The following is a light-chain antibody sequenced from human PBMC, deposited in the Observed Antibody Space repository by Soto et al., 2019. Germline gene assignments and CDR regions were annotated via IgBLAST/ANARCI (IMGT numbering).Light chain of an antibody. CDR3: SSYTTSSTLL. CDR1: SSDVGAYNY. J-gene: IGLJ2*01. V-gene: IGLV2-14*01. Sequence: QSVLTQPASVSGSPGQSIAISCTGTSSDVGAYNYVSWYQRHPGKAPRLMIYEVSNRPSGVSNRFSGSKSGNTASLTISGLQAEDEAEYYYSSYTTSSTLLFGGGTKVTVL. CDR2: EVS.